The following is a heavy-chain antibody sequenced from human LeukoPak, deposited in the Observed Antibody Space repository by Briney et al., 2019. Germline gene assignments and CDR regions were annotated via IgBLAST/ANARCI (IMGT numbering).Heavy chain of an antibody. CDR3: AKAQILDAFDI. D-gene: IGHD5-18*01. V-gene: IGHV3-20*04. Sequence: GGSLRLLCGASGFPFDVYGMIWLRHARGKGLEWVSGINWNGGSTGYADSVKGRFTISRDNAKNSLYLQMNSLRAEDTAVYYCAKAQILDAFDIWGQGTMVTVSS. CDR2: INWNGGST. J-gene: IGHJ3*02. CDR1: GFPFDVYG.